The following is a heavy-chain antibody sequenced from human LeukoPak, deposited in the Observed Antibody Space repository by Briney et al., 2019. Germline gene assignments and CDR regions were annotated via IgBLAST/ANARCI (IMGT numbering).Heavy chain of an antibody. Sequence: GGSLRLSCAASGFTFSSYAMSWVRQAPGKGLEWISAISGSGGSTYYADSVKGRFTISRDNSKNTLYLQMNSLRAEDTAVYYCAKAAYLGGSGPYFDYWGQGTLVTVSS. J-gene: IGHJ4*02. V-gene: IGHV3-23*01. CDR2: ISGSGGST. CDR1: GFTFSSYA. D-gene: IGHD2-15*01. CDR3: AKAAYLGGSGPYFDY.